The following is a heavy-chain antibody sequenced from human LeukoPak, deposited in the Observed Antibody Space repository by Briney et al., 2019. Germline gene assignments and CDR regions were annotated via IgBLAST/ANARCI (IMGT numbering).Heavy chain of an antibody. V-gene: IGHV4-31*03. J-gene: IGHJ4*02. CDR2: IYYSGST. CDR3: ARDRGNGWFPWLGGDY. CDR1: GGSISSGGYY. D-gene: IGHD6-19*01. Sequence: SETLSLTCTVSGGSISSGGYYWSWIRQHPGKGLEWIGYIYYSGSTYYNPSLKSRVTISVDTSKNQFSLKLSSVTAADTAVYYCARDRGNGWFPWLGGDYWGQGTLVSVSS.